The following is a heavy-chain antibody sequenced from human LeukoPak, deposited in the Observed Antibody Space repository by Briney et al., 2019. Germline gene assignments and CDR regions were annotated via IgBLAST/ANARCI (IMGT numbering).Heavy chain of an antibody. CDR2: IYYSGST. Sequence: SETLSLTCAVYGGSFSGYYWSWIRQPPGKGLEWIGYIYYSGSTNYNPSLKSRVTISVDTSKNQFSLKLSSVTAADTAVYYCARAVVGTVAGYYYYYMDVWGKGTTVTISS. CDR3: ARAVVGTVAGYYYYYMDV. J-gene: IGHJ6*03. CDR1: GGSFSGYY. D-gene: IGHD6-19*01. V-gene: IGHV4-59*01.